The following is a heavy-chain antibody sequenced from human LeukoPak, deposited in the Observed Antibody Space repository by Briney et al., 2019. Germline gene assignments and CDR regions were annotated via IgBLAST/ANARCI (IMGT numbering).Heavy chain of an antibody. J-gene: IGHJ6*02. CDR1: GFTFSSYA. D-gene: IGHD2-2*01. V-gene: IGHV3-30-3*01. CDR2: MSYDGSNK. CDR3: ASPYCSSTSCYLFGYYYYGMDV. Sequence: GGSLRLSCAASGFTFSSYAMHWVRQAPGKGLEWVAVMSYDGSNKYYADSVKGRFTISRDNSKNTLYLQMNSLRAEDTAVYYCASPYCSSTSCYLFGYYYYGMDVWGQGTMVTVSS.